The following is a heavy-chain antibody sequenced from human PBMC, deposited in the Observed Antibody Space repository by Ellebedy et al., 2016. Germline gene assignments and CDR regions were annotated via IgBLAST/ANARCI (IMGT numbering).Heavy chain of an antibody. CDR2: ISGSGGST. CDR1: GFTFSSYA. CDR3: ARDLDLFIGYFDY. D-gene: IGHD3-9*01. Sequence: GESLKISCAASGFTFSSYAMSWVRQAPGKGLEWVSAISGSGGSTYYADSVKGRFTISRDNSKNTLYLQMNSLRAEDTAVYYCARDLDLFIGYFDYWGQGTLVTVSS. V-gene: IGHV3-23*01. J-gene: IGHJ4*02.